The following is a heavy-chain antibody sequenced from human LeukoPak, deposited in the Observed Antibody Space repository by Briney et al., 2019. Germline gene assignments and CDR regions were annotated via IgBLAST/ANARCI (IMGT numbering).Heavy chain of an antibody. CDR3: ARSTTGTTWNYYYFGLDV. CDR2: ISAQNGNT. J-gene: IGHJ6*02. Sequence: ASVKVSCKASGYSFSSYAITWVRQAPGQGLEGMGWISAQNGNTKYAQKSQARVTMTTDTSRSTAYMELRSLRSDDTAVYYCARSTTGTTWNYYYFGLDVWGQGTTVTVSS. D-gene: IGHD1-1*01. V-gene: IGHV1-18*01. CDR1: GYSFSSYA.